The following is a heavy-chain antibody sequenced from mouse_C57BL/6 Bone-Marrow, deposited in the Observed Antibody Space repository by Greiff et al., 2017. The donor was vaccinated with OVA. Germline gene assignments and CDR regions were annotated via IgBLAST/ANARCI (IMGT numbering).Heavy chain of an antibody. CDR2: IDPENGDT. J-gene: IGHJ2*01. V-gene: IGHV14-4*01. Sequence: EVKVVESGAELVRPGASVKLSCTASGFNIKDYYMHWVKERPEQGLEWIGWIDPENGDTEYASKFQGKATITADTSSKTVYLHLSSLTSEDTAVYYCSTYRYWGQGTTLTVSS. CDR3: STYRY. CDR1: GFNIKDYY.